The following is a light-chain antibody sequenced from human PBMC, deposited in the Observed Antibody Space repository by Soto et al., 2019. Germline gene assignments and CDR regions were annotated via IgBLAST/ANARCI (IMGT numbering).Light chain of an antibody. CDR3: QQSYSTPWT. CDR2: AAS. CDR1: QSISSY. Sequence: DIQMNKNPSSLSASVGDRVTITCRASQSISSYLNWYQQKPGKAPKLLIYAASSLQSGVPSRFSGSGSGTDFTLTISSLQPEDFATYYCQQSYSTPWTFGQGTKVDIK. J-gene: IGKJ1*01. V-gene: IGKV1-39*01.